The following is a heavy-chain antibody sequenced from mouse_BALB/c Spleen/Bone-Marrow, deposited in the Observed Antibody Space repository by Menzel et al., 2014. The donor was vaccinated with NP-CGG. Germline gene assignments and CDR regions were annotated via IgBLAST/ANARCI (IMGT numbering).Heavy chain of an antibody. CDR1: GYTFTSYW. V-gene: IGHV1S81*02. Sequence: VQLQQSGAELVKPGASVKLSCKASGYTFTSYWVHWVEQRPGQGLEWIGEINPSNGRTNYNEKFKSKATLTVDTSSNTAYLQLSSLTSEDTAVYYCARLDLFAYWGQGTLVTVSA. J-gene: IGHJ3*01. CDR3: ARLDLFAY. CDR2: INPSNGRT.